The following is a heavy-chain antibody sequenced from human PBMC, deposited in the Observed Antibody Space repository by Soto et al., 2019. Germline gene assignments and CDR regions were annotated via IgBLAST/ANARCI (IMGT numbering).Heavy chain of an antibody. Sequence: QVQLQESGPGLVKPLGTASLTCGVSNGSISSDHWWSWVSQSPGKGLEWIGEIHRNVISNYNPSLRSRFTITIATSKNVFSLNMHSLTAAETAVYYCAREPRPVGLGGGHFDLWGRGTLVFVS. J-gene: IGHJ2*01. V-gene: IGHV4-4*02. CDR3: AREPRPVGLGGGHFDL. CDR1: NGSISSDHW. D-gene: IGHD3-16*01. CDR2: IHRNVIS.